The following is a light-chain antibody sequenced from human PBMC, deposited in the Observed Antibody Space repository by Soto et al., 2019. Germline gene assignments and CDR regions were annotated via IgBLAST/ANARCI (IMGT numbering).Light chain of an antibody. CDR2: DAS. CDR1: QSVSNY. J-gene: IGKJ5*01. CDR3: QQRSNWPPFT. V-gene: IGKV3-11*01. Sequence: EIVLTQSPATLSLSPGERATLSCRASQSVSNYLAWYQQKPGQPPRLLIYDASNRATGIPARFSGSGSGTEFTLTISSLEPEDFAVYYCQQRSNWPPFTFGQGTKLEIK.